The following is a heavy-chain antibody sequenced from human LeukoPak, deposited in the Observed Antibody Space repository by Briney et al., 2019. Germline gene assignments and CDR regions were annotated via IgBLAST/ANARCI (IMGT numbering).Heavy chain of an antibody. D-gene: IGHD3-22*01. CDR1: GYTFSGYA. V-gene: IGHV1-3*01. Sequence: ASVKVSCKASGYTFSGYAIHWVRQAPGQKFEWMGWIDAGNGNTKYSQKFQGRVTITRDTSASTAYMELSSLRSEDTAVYYCARQDYYDSSFDYWGQGTLVTVSS. CDR2: IDAGNGNT. CDR3: ARQDYYDSSFDY. J-gene: IGHJ4*02.